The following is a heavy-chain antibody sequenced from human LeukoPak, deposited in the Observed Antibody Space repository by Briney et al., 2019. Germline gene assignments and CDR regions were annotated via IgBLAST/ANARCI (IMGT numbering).Heavy chain of an antibody. J-gene: IGHJ4*02. V-gene: IGHV1-2*02. CDR3: ARVVVGGTIWFDY. CDR1: GYTFTGYY. D-gene: IGHD1-26*01. Sequence: ASVKVSCKASGYTFTGYYMHWVRQAPGQGLEWTGWINPNSGGTNYAQKLQGRVTMTRDTSISTAYMELSRLRSDDTAIYYCARVVVGGTIWFDYWGQGTLVTVSS. CDR2: INPNSGGT.